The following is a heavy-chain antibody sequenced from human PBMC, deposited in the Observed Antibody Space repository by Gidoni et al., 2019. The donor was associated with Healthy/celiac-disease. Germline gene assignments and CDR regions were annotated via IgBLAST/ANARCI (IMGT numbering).Heavy chain of an antibody. D-gene: IGHD2-2*01. J-gene: IGHJ6*03. V-gene: IGHV4-34*01. CDR2: IKHSGST. CDR1: GGSFSGYY. CDR3: ARSVVVPAAIRSGYYYYMDV. Sequence: QVQLQQSGAGLLMPSETLSLTSAVYGGSFSGYYWSWIRQPPGKGLEWIGEIKHSGSTNYNPALKSRVTISVDTSKNQFSLKRSAVTAADTAVYYCARSVVVPAAIRSGYYYYMDVWGKGTTVTVSS.